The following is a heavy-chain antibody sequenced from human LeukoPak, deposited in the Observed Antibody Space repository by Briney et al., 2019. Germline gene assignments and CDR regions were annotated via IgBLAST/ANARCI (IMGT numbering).Heavy chain of an antibody. J-gene: IGHJ4*02. Sequence: PGGSLRLSCAASGFTFSSYEMNWVRQAPGKGLEWVSYISSSGTTIYYADSVKGRFTISRDNAKNSLYLQMNRLRAEDTAVYYCAREIVGGFNPGAYWGEGTLVTVSS. CDR3: AREIVGGFNPGAY. D-gene: IGHD1-14*01. V-gene: IGHV3-48*03. CDR2: ISSSGTTI. CDR1: GFTFSSYE.